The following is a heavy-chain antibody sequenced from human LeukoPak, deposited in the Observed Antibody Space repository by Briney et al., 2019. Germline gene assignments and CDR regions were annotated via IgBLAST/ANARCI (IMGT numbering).Heavy chain of an antibody. Sequence: PSETLSLNCAVYGGSFSGYYWSWIRQPPGKGLEWIGEINHSGSTNYNPSLKSPVTISVDTSKNQFSLKLSSVTAADTAVYYCARSETIAARVFDYWGQGTLVTVSS. CDR2: INHSGST. D-gene: IGHD6-6*01. V-gene: IGHV4-34*01. CDR3: ARSETIAARVFDY. CDR1: GGSFSGYY. J-gene: IGHJ4*02.